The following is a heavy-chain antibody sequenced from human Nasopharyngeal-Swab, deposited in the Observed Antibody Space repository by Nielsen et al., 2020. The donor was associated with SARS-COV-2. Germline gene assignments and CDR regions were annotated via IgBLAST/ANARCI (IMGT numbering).Heavy chain of an antibody. J-gene: IGHJ4*02. D-gene: IGHD4-17*01. CDR2: VCGGSGSTT. Sequence: GESLKISCVVSGFTFSTYTMSWVRQAPGKGLEWVSTVCGGSGSTTKYADSVKGRFTISRDNSNKTLYLQMNDLRAEDTAMYYCAKLTSTTMTSYYWGQGTMVTVSS. CDR3: AKLTSTTMTSYY. V-gene: IGHV3-23*01. CDR1: GFTFSTYT.